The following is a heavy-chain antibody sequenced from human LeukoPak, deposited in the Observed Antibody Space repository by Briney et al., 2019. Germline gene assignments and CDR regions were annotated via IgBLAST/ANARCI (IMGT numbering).Heavy chain of an antibody. D-gene: IGHD3-22*01. J-gene: IGHJ4*02. CDR3: TTITMIMVHPDY. CDR1: GFTLSNAW. V-gene: IGHV3-15*01. CDR2: IKSKSDDGAT. Sequence: GGSLRLSCVGTGFTLSNAWMNWVRQAPGKGLEWVGRIKSKSDDGATDYAAPVKGRFTISRDDSKNTMYLQMNSLKSEDTAVYYCTTITMIMVHPDYWGQGTLVTVSS.